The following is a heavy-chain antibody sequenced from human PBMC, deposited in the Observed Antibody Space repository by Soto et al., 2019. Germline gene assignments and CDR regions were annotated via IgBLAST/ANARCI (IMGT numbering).Heavy chain of an antibody. V-gene: IGHV4-30-4*01. CDR1: GGSINSGDYY. Sequence: QVQLQESGPGLVKPSQTRSLTCTVSGGSINSGDYYWSWIRQPPGKGLEWIGYIYYSGSTYYNPSLKSRVTISVDTSKNQFSLKLSSVTAADTAVYYCAREEIAAAGIVRAFDIWGQGTMVTVSS. D-gene: IGHD6-13*01. CDR3: AREEIAAAGIVRAFDI. CDR2: IYYSGST. J-gene: IGHJ3*02.